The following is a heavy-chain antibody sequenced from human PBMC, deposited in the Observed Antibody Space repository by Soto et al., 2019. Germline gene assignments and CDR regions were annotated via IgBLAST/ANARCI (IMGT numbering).Heavy chain of an antibody. CDR1: GFTVSSNY. V-gene: IGHV3-66*01. CDR2: IYSGGST. CDR3: ARAHYYGSGSYYIGPDYYYGMDV. Sequence: GGSLRLSCAASGFTVSSNYMSWVRQAPGKGLEWVSVIYSGGSTYYADSVKGRFTISRDNSKNTLYLQMNSLRAEDTAVYYCARAHYYGSGSYYIGPDYYYGMDVWGQGTTVTVSS. D-gene: IGHD3-10*01. J-gene: IGHJ6*02.